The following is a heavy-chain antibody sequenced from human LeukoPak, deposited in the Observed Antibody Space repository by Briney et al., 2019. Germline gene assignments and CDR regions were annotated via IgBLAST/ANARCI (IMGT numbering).Heavy chain of an antibody. CDR1: GGSISRYY. V-gene: IGHV4-59*01. J-gene: IGHJ4*02. D-gene: IGHD1-7*01. Sequence: PSGTLSLTCTVSGGSISRYYWNWIRQSPGKGLEWIGYIDYNGSTNYNPSLESRVTMSVDTSTTQFSLKLSSVTAADTAVYYCARGDSRNYEFFYYFDYWGQGTLVTVSS. CDR2: IDYNGST. CDR3: ARGDSRNYEFFYYFDY.